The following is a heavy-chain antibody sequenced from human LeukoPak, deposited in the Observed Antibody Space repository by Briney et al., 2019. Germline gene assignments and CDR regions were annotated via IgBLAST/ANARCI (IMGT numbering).Heavy chain of an antibody. CDR1: GYTLTGYY. D-gene: IGHD2-15*01. Sequence: ASVKVSCKASGYTLTGYYMHWVRQAPGQGLEWMGWINPNSGGTNYAQKFQGRVTMTRDTSISTAYMELSRLRSDDTAVYYCASPNCSGGSCYPELDYWGQGTLVTVSS. CDR3: ASPNCSGGSCYPELDY. V-gene: IGHV1-2*02. J-gene: IGHJ4*02. CDR2: INPNSGGT.